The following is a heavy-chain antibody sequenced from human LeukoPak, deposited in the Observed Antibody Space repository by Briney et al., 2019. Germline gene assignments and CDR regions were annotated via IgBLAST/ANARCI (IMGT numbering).Heavy chain of an antibody. CDR2: ISSSSSTI. CDR1: GFTFSSYS. J-gene: IGHJ6*03. Sequence: GGSLRLSCAASGFTFSSYSMNWVRQAPGKGLEWVSYISSSSSTIYYADSVKGRFTISRDNAKNSLYLQMNSLRAEDTAVYYCARDRRYYYYMDVWGKGTTVTVSS. V-gene: IGHV3-48*01. CDR3: ARDRRYYYYMDV.